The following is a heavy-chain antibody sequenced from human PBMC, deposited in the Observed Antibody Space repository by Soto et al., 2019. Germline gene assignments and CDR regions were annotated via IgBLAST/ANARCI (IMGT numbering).Heavy chain of an antibody. CDR3: ASAEGSGSTGYYYYYMDV. CDR2: ISSSSSYI. D-gene: IGHD3-10*01. V-gene: IGHV3-21*01. CDR1: GFTFSSYS. J-gene: IGHJ6*03. Sequence: EVQLVESGGGLVKPGGSLRLSCAASGFTFSSYSMNWVRQAPGKGLXXVSSISSSSSYIYYADSVKGRFTISRDNAKNSLYLQMNSLRAEDTAVYYCASAEGSGSTGYYYYYMDVWGKGTTVTVSS.